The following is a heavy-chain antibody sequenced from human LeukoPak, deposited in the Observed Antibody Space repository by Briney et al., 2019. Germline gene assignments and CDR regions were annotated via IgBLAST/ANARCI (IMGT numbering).Heavy chain of an antibody. V-gene: IGHV3-11*01. D-gene: IGHD6-13*01. Sequence: GGSLRLSCAASGFTFSDYYMSWIRQAPGKGLEWVSYISSSGSTIYYADSVKGRFTISRDNAKNSLYLQMNSLRAEDTAVYYCARDRPDWYSSSWYGVGYYFDYWGQGTLVTVSS. CDR2: ISSSGSTI. CDR1: GFTFSDYY. J-gene: IGHJ4*02. CDR3: ARDRPDWYSSSWYGVGYYFDY.